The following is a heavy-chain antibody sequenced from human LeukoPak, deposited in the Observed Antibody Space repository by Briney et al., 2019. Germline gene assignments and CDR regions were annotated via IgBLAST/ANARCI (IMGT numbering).Heavy chain of an antibody. CDR2: MNPNSGNT. CDR3: QQQQLQGGLDAFDI. J-gene: IGHJ3*02. V-gene: IGHV1-8*03. D-gene: IGHD6-13*01. Sequence: SVKVSCKASGYTFTSYDINWVRQATGQGLEWMGWMNPNSGNTGYAQKFQGRVTITRNTSISTAYMELSSLRSEDTAVYYCQQQQLQGGLDAFDIWGQGTMVTVSS. CDR1: GYTFTSYD.